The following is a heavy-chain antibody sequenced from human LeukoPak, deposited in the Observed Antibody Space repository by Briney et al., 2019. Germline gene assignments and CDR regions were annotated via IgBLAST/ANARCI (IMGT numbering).Heavy chain of an antibody. J-gene: IGHJ4*02. CDR2: LSGSGGTI. D-gene: IGHD3-22*01. CDR3: AREIDSSGCQANYFDY. V-gene: IGHV3-23*01. Sequence: GGSLRLSCEASGFTLSNYAMSWVRQAPGKGLEWVSTLSGSGGTIYYADSVKGRFTISRDNSKNTLYLQVNSLRAEDTAIYYCAREIDSSGCQANYFDYWGQGTLVTVSS. CDR1: GFTLSNYA.